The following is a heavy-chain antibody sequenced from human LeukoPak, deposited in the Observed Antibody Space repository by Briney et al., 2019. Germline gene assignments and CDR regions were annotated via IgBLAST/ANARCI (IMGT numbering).Heavy chain of an antibody. CDR1: GFTVSSNY. J-gene: IGHJ4*02. CDR2: ISSSGSII. CDR3: ARETRGVIAAGIDY. Sequence: GGSLRLSCAASGFTVSSNYMSWVRQAPGKGLEWVSYISSSGSIIYYADSVKGRFAISRDNAKNSLYLQMNTLRAEDTAVYYCARETRGVIAAGIDYWGQGTLVTVSS. D-gene: IGHD6-13*01. V-gene: IGHV3-11*01.